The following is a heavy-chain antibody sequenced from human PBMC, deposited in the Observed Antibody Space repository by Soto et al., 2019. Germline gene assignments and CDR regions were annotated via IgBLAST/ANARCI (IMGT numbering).Heavy chain of an antibody. CDR2: IISNDEK. V-gene: IGHV2-26*01. Sequence: QVTLKESGPVLVKPTETLTLTCTVSGFSLSNARMGVSWIRQPPGKALEWLAHIISNDEKSYSTSLKSRLTSSKDTSKSQVVLTMTNMDPVDTATYYCARFSSSWYQNLLYFDSWGQGTLVTVSS. D-gene: IGHD6-13*01. J-gene: IGHJ4*02. CDR3: ARFSSSWYQNLLYFDS. CDR1: GFSLSNARMG.